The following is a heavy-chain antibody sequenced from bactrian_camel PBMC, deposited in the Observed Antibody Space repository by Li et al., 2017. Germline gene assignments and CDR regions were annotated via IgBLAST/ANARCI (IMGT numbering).Heavy chain of an antibody. V-gene: IGHV3S40*01. CDR3: AAEPLVYCILIESTYNY. D-gene: IGHD1*01. Sequence: VQLVESGGGSVQAGGSLRLSCAASGYTRSRNCMAWFRQAPGKAREGVASINSVGGRTEYATSVKGRFTISQDNAKNTVYLQMNDLQPEDTAMYYCAAEPLVYCILIESTYNYWGQGTQVTVS. J-gene: IGHJ4*01. CDR2: INSVGGRT. CDR1: GYTRSRNC.